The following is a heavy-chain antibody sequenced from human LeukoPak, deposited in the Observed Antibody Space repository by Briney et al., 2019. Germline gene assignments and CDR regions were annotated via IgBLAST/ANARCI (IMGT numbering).Heavy chain of an antibody. V-gene: IGHV4-34*01. D-gene: IGHD6-19*01. CDR3: ASSSGRN. J-gene: IGHJ4*02. CDR2: INHSGST. Sequence: SETLSLTCAVYGGSFSGYYWSWIRQPPGKGLEWIGEINHSGSTNYNPSLKSRVTISVDTSKNQFSLKLSSVTAADTAVYYCASSSGRNWGQGTLVTVSS. CDR1: GGSFSGYY.